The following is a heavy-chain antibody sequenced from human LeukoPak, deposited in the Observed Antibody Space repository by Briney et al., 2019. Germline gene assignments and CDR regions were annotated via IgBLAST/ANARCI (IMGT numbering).Heavy chain of an antibody. CDR3: AKDPRITTIVGLYYFDY. Sequence: PGRSLSLSCAASGFTFSSYAMHRVRQAPGKGLEWVAVISYDGSNKYYADSVKGRFAISRDNSKNTLYLRMDSLRAEDTAVYYCAKDPRITTIVGLYYFDYWGQGTLVTVSS. V-gene: IGHV3-30*18. CDR1: GFTFSSYA. D-gene: IGHD3-22*01. J-gene: IGHJ4*02. CDR2: ISYDGSNK.